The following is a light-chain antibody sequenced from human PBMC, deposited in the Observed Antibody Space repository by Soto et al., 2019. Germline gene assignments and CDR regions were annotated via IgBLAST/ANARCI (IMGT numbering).Light chain of an antibody. CDR3: SSYTSSSTWV. J-gene: IGLJ3*02. CDR2: DVS. V-gene: IGLV2-14*01. Sequence: QCVLTQPASVSESPGQSITISCTGTSSDVGGFNYVSWYQQHPGKAPKLMIYDVSNRPSGVSNRFSGSKSGNTASLTISGLQAEDEADYYCSSYTSSSTWVFGGGTKVTVL. CDR1: SSDVGGFNY.